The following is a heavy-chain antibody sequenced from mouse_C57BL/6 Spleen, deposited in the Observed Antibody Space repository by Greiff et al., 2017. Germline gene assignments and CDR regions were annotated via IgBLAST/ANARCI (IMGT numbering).Heavy chain of an antibody. Sequence: VQLQQPGAELVKPGASVKLSCKASGYTFTSYWMHWVKQRPGQGLEWIGMIHPNSGSTNYNEKFKSKATLTVDKSSSTAYMQLSSLTSEDSAVYYCASQPTDGYCFAYWGQGTLVTVSA. J-gene: IGHJ3*01. V-gene: IGHV1-64*01. CDR1: GYTFTSYW. D-gene: IGHD2-3*01. CDR2: IHPNSGST. CDR3: ASQPTDGYCFAY.